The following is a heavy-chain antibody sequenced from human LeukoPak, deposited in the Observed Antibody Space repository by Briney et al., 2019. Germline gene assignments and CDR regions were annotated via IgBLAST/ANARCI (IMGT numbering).Heavy chain of an antibody. CDR2: INHSGST. D-gene: IGHD6-19*01. J-gene: IGHJ4*02. CDR1: GGSISSGGYS. CDR3: ATQSSGWYKGGAVEGGY. Sequence: SQTLSLTCAVSGGSISSGGYSWSWIRQPPGKGLEWMGEINHSGSTNYNPSLKSRVTISVDTSKNQFSLKLSSVTAADTAVYYCATQSSGWYKGGAVEGGYWGQGTLVTVSS. V-gene: IGHV4-30-2*01.